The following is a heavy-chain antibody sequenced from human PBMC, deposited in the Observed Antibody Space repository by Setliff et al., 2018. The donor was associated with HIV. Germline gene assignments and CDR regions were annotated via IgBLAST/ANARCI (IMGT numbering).Heavy chain of an antibody. CDR2: IYYSGST. Sequence: SETLSLTCTVSGGSISSSSHYWGWIRQPPGKGLEWIGSIYYSGSTYYNPSLKSRVTISVDTSKNQFSLKLSSVTAADTAVYYCARGIPRGGVDYWGQGTLVTVSS. CDR3: ARGIPRGGVDY. D-gene: IGHD3-16*01. CDR1: GGSISSSSHY. J-gene: IGHJ4*02. V-gene: IGHV4-39*07.